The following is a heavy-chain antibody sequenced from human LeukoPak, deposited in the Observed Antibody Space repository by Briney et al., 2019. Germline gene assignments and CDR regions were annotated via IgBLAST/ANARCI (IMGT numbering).Heavy chain of an antibody. CDR3: AKYIGPDYGDYLDY. Sequence: GGSLRLSCAAPGFTFSSYAMAWVRQAPGKGLEWVSAISGSGAYTYYADSVKGRFAISRDSSKNTLYLQMNSLRAEDTAIYYCAKYIGPDYGDYLDYWGQGTLVTVSS. V-gene: IGHV3-23*01. J-gene: IGHJ4*02. CDR2: ISGSGAYT. CDR1: GFTFSSYA. D-gene: IGHD4-17*01.